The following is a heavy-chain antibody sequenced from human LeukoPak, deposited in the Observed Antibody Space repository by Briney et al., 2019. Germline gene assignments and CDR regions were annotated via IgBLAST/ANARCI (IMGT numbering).Heavy chain of an antibody. CDR3: ASICSGGSCHSGHRWFDP. CDR1: GGSISSYY. D-gene: IGHD2-15*01. V-gene: IGHV4-59*08. CDR2: IHYSGGIT. J-gene: IGHJ5*02. Sequence: SETLSLTCTVSGGSISSYYWSWIRQPPGKGLEWIGYIHYSGGITYYNPSLKSRVTISVDTSKNQFSLKLSSVTAADTAVYYCASICSGGSCHSGHRWFDPWGQGTLVTVSS.